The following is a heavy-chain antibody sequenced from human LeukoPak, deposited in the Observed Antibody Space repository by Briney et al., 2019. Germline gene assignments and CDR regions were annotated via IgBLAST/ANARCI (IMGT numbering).Heavy chain of an antibody. J-gene: IGHJ5*02. Sequence: GASVEVSCKASGGTFSSYAISWVRQAPGQGLEWMGGIIPIFGTANYAQKFQGRVTITADESTSTAYMELSSLRSEDTAVYYCARDGYYDFWSGYPNWFDPWGQGTLVTVSS. CDR1: GGTFSSYA. D-gene: IGHD3-3*01. CDR3: ARDGYYDFWSGYPNWFDP. V-gene: IGHV1-69*01. CDR2: IIPIFGTA.